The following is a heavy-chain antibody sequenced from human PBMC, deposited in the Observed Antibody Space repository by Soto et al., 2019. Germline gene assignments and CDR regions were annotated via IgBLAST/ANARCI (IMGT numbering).Heavy chain of an antibody. CDR3: AKDALVVVAATYYYMDV. V-gene: IGHV3-30*18. Sequence: GGSLRLSCAASGFTFSSYGMHWVRQAPGKGLEWVAVISYDGSNKYYADSVKGRFTISRDNSKNTLYLQMNSLRAEDTAVYYCAKDALVVVAATYYYMDVWGKGTTVTVSS. CDR1: GFTFSSYG. D-gene: IGHD2-15*01. CDR2: ISYDGSNK. J-gene: IGHJ6*03.